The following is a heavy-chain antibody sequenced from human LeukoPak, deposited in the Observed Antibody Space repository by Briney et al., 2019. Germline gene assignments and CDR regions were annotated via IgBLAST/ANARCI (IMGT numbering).Heavy chain of an antibody. CDR2: IKTKTDGGTT. V-gene: IGHV3-15*01. Sequence: GSLRLSCSGSGFTFHNSWMNWVRQAPGKGLEWVGRIKTKTDGGTTDYAAPVKGRFTISRDDSKNTLYLQMNSLKTEDTAVYYCTTEFLPLYDSSGYVDYWGQGTLVTVSS. CDR1: GFTFHNSW. J-gene: IGHJ4*02. D-gene: IGHD3-22*01. CDR3: TTEFLPLYDSSGYVDY.